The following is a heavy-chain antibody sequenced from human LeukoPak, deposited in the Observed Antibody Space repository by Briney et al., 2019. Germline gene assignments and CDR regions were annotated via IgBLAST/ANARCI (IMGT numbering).Heavy chain of an antibody. J-gene: IGHJ4*02. D-gene: IGHD1-26*01. V-gene: IGHV3-64*01. CDR3: VRGDSGSHLDY. CDR1: GFTFSSYA. Sequence: PGGSLRLSCVASGFTFSSYAMHWVRQAPGKGLEYVSAISNNGGSTYYANSVKGRFTISRDNSKNTLSLQMGSLRAEDKAVYYCVRGDSGSHLDYWGQGSLVTVSS. CDR2: ISNNGGST.